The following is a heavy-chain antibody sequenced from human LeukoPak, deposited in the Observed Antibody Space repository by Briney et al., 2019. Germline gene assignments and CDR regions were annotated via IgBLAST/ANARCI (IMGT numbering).Heavy chain of an antibody. Sequence: GGSLRLSCSASGFTFSRYAMHWVRQAPGKGLEYVSAISSNGGSTYYADSVKGRFTISRDNSKNTLYLQVSSLRTEDTAVYYCVKDGSGSYYTYYFDYWGQGTLVTVSS. CDR3: VKDGSGSYYTYYFDY. CDR2: ISSNGGST. D-gene: IGHD3-10*01. J-gene: IGHJ4*02. V-gene: IGHV3-64D*06. CDR1: GFTFSRYA.